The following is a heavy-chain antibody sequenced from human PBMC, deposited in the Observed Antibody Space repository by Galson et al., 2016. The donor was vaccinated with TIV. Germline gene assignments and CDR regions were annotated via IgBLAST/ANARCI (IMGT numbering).Heavy chain of an antibody. CDR3: GRDLAWGANCVDQ. J-gene: IGHJ4*02. D-gene: IGHD4/OR15-4a*01. V-gene: IGHV3-33*01. CDR2: IWYDGSQK. Sequence: SLRLSCAASGFTFSSSGMHWVRQAPGKGLEWVAVIWYDGSQKYYADSVKGRFIISRDRAKKTLYLQMNSRRVEDTAVYYCGRDLAWGANCVDQWGLGTRVTVTS. CDR1: GFTFSSSG.